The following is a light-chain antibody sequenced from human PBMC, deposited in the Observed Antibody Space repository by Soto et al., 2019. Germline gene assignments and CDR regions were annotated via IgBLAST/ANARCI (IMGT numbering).Light chain of an antibody. CDR2: GAS. J-gene: IGKJ1*01. V-gene: IGKV3-20*01. CDR3: QQYGSSLWT. Sequence: EIVLARCRGTLSLSPGERATLSCRASQSVDNTYLAWYQLKPGQAPRLLIYGASSRATGVPDRFSGSGSGTDFTLTISRLESEDAALYFCQQYGSSLWTLGQGTKVDIK. CDR1: QSVDNTY.